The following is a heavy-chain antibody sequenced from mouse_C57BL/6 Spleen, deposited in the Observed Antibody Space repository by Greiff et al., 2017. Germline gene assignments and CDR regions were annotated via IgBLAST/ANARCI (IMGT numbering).Heavy chain of an antibody. Sequence: EVKLVESGPELVKPGASVKISCKASGYSFTGYYMNWVKQSPEKSLEWIGEINPSTGGTTYNQKFKAKATLTVDKSSSTAYMQLKSLTSEDSAVYYCARTGPTVGSISTATDAMDFWGQGTSVTVSS. J-gene: IGHJ4*01. V-gene: IGHV1-42*01. CDR2: INPSTGGT. D-gene: IGHD1-2*01. CDR1: GYSFTGYY. CDR3: ARTGPTVGSISTATDAMDF.